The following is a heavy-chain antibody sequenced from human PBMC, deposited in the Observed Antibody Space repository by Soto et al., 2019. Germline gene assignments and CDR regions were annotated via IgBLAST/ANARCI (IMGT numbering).Heavy chain of an antibody. CDR2: INPNSGDT. J-gene: IGHJ4*02. D-gene: IGHD1-1*01. CDR3: ARGSATGTTRPPFEY. V-gene: IGHV1-2*02. CDR1: GYTFTGYY. Sequence: ASVKVSCKASGYTFTGYYIHWVRQAPGQGLEWMGWINPNSGDTKYAQDFQGRVTMTRDTSISTAYMELSSLKSDDSAIYYCARGSATGTTRPPFEYWGQGTMVTVSS.